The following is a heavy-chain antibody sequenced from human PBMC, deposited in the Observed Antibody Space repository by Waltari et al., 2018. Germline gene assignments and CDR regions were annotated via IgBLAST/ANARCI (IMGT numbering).Heavy chain of an antibody. CDR1: GGTFSSYA. J-gene: IGHJ6*03. CDR3: ARDGEFREFSPYYMDV. Sequence: QVQLVQSGAEVKKPGSSVKVSCKASGGTFSSYAISWVRQAPGQGLEWMGGIIPIFGTANYAQKFQGRVTITTDESTSTAYMELSSLRSEDTAVYSCARDGEFREFSPYYMDVWGKGTTVTVSS. V-gene: IGHV1-69*05. CDR2: IIPIFGTA. D-gene: IGHD3-10*01.